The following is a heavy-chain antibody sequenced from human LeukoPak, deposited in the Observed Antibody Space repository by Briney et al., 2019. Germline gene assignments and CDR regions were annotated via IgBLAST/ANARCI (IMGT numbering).Heavy chain of an antibody. V-gene: IGHV3-23*01. CDR2: ISGSGDRT. CDR1: GFTFSYYG. D-gene: IGHD3-10*01. Sequence: GGSLRLSCAASGFTFSYYGMHWVRQAPGKGLEWVSTISGSGDRTYYADSVKGRFTISRDNSKNTLFLHMNSLRAEDTAVYSCAKGYYGSGSYGWFDYWGQGTLVTVSS. J-gene: IGHJ4*02. CDR3: AKGYYGSGSYGWFDY.